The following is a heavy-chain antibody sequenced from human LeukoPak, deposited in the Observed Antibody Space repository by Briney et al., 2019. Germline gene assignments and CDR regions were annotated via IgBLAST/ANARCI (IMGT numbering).Heavy chain of an antibody. Sequence: PGGSLRLSCAASGFTFSSYSMNWVRQAPGKGLEWVSSLSSSSSYIYYADSVKGRFTISRDNAKNSLYLQMNSLRAEDTAVYYCARVEYGDYNYFDYWGQGTLVTVSS. J-gene: IGHJ4*02. V-gene: IGHV3-21*01. CDR2: LSSSSSYI. CDR3: ARVEYGDYNYFDY. CDR1: GFTFSSYS. D-gene: IGHD4-17*01.